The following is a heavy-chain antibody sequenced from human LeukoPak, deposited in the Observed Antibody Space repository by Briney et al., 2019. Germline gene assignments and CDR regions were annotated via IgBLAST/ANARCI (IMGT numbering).Heavy chain of an antibody. J-gene: IGHJ4*02. V-gene: IGHV3-23*01. Sequence: GGALRLSCAASGFTFSSYAMSWVCQAPGKGLEWVSAISGSVGSTYYADSVRGGFTLSRDTSTNTLCLRIDSPRHEDTAVYYSSKGTRAPARCYFDYWGQGTLVTVSS. D-gene: IGHD2-2*01. CDR3: SKGTRAPARCYFDY. CDR2: ISGSVGST. CDR1: GFTFSSYA.